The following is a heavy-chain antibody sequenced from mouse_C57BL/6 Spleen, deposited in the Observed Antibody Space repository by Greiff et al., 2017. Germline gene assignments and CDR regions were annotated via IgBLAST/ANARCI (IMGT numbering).Heavy chain of an antibody. CDR3: ARGRDGYYFYYFDY. CDR2: IYPGDGDT. D-gene: IGHD2-3*01. V-gene: IGHV1-80*01. J-gene: IGHJ2*01. CDR1: GYAFSSYW. Sequence: QVQLQQSGAELVKPGASVKISCKASGYAFSSYWMNWVKQRTGKGLEWIGQIYPGDGDTNYNGKFKGKATLTADKSSSTAYMQLSSLTSEDSAVYFCARGRDGYYFYYFDYWGQGTTLTVSS.